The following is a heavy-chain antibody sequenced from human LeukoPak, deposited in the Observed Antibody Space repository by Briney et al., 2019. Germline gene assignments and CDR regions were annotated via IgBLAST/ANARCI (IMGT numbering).Heavy chain of an antibody. D-gene: IGHD3-9*01. Sequence: SETLSLTCTVSGGSISSYYWSWIRQPAGKGLEWIGRIYVSGSTNYNPSLKSRVTISVDTSKNQFSLKLSSVTAADTAVYYCARLKGANYDILTGYSYFDYWGQGTLVTVSS. CDR1: GGSISSYY. CDR3: ARLKGANYDILTGYSYFDY. J-gene: IGHJ4*02. V-gene: IGHV4-4*07. CDR2: IYVSGST.